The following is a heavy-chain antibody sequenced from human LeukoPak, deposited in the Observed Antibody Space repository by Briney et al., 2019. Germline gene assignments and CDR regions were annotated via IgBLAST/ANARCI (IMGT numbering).Heavy chain of an antibody. J-gene: IGHJ4*02. V-gene: IGHV4-39*07. CDR3: ARDPGDSMIVVESGFDY. CDR1: SGSISSSSYY. Sequence: SETLSLTCTVSSGSISSSSYYWGWLRQPPGKGLEWIGSIYYSGSTYYNPSLKSRVTISVDTSKNQFSLKLSSVTAADTAVYYCARDPGDSMIVVESGFDYWGQGTLVTVSS. D-gene: IGHD3-22*01. CDR2: IYYSGST.